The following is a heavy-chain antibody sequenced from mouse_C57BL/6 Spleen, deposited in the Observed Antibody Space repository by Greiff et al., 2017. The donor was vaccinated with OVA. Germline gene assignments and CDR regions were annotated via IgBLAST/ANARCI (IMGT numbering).Heavy chain of an antibody. J-gene: IGHJ3*01. CDR2: LDPSDSYT. D-gene: IGHD2-4*01. CDR1: GYTFTSYW. V-gene: IGHV1-69*01. CDR3: ARGFDYDLPFAY. Sequence: QVQLQQPGAELVMPGASVKLSCKASGYTFTSYWMHWVKQRPGQGLEWIGELDPSDSYTNYNQKFKGKSTLTVDKSSSTAYMQLSSLTSEDSAVYYCARGFDYDLPFAYWGQGTLVTVSA.